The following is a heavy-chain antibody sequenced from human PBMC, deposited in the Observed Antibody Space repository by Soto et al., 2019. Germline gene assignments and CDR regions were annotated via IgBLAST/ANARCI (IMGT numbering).Heavy chain of an antibody. D-gene: IGHD6-13*01. Sequence: GSVKVSCKASGYTFTGYYMHWVRQAPGQGLEWMGWINPNSGGTNYAQKFQGRVTMTRDTSISTAYMELSRLRSDDTAVCYCARDTGAAGRFPGLDVWGPGTTRTVS. J-gene: IGHJ6*02. CDR1: GYTFTGYY. V-gene: IGHV1-2*02. CDR2: INPNSGGT. CDR3: ARDTGAAGRFPGLDV.